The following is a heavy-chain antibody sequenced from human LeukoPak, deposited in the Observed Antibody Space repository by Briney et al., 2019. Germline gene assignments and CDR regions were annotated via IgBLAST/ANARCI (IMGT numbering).Heavy chain of an antibody. CDR3: ARGVTMIKRAFDI. CDR1: GYTFTSYD. Sequence: ASVKVSCXASGYTFTSYDINWVRRATGQGLEWMGWMKPNSGNTGYAQKFQARVTMTRNTSISTAYMELSSLRSEDTAVYYSARGVTMIKRAFDIWGQGTMVTVSS. D-gene: IGHD3-22*01. V-gene: IGHV1-8*01. CDR2: MKPNSGNT. J-gene: IGHJ3*02.